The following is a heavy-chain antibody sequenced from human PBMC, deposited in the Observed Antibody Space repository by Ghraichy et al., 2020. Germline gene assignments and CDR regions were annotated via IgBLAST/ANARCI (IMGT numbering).Heavy chain of an antibody. CDR3: AKSSSLMVVPKKHAFDI. CDR2: ISGSGAST. CDR1: GSTFSSNA. J-gene: IGHJ3*02. D-gene: IGHD3-22*01. Sequence: GGSLRLSCAASGSTFSSNAMSWVRQAPGKGLEWVSSISGSGASTYYADSVKGRFTISRDNSKNTLYLQMNSLRAEDTAVYYCAKSSSLMVVPKKHAFDIWGQGTMVTISS. V-gene: IGHV3-23*01.